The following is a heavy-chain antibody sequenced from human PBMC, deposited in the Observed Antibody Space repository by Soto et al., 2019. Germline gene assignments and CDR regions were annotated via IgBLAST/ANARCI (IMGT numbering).Heavy chain of an antibody. D-gene: IGHD2-8*02. V-gene: IGHV4-59*12. CDR1: GGSISDYY. Sequence: PSETLSLTCSVSGGSISDYYWSWIRQPPGKGLEWIGYIYYTGSTNYNPSLKSRVTISVDTSKNQFSPKLTSVTAADTAVYYCARDKITGLFDYWGQGTLVTVSS. J-gene: IGHJ4*02. CDR3: ARDKITGLFDY. CDR2: IYYTGST.